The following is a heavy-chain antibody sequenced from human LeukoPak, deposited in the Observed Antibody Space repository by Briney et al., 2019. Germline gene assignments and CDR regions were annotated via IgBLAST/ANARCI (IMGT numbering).Heavy chain of an antibody. CDR2: IYPGDSYT. D-gene: IGHD2-15*01. V-gene: IGHV5-51*01. J-gene: IGHJ4*02. Sequence: GESLKISCKASGYSFTNYWIAWVRQLPGKGLEWMGIIYPGDSYTRYSPSFQGQVTISADKSITTAYLQWSGLKASDTAMYYCARWAYDYQRGGYVWYFDYWGQGTLVTVSS. CDR3: ARWAYDYQRGGYVWYFDY. CDR1: GYSFTNYW.